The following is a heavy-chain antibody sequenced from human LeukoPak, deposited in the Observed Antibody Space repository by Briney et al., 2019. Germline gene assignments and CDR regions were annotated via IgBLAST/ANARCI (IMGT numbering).Heavy chain of an antibody. V-gene: IGHV3-15*01. J-gene: IGHJ4*02. Sequence: GGSLRLSCAASGFTFSNAWMSWVRQAPGKGLEWVGRIKSKTDGGTTDYAAPVKGRFTISRDDSRNTLYLQMNSLKTEDTAVYYCTTVLLWFGFRYYWGRGTLVTVSS. CDR3: TTVLLWFGFRYY. CDR2: IKSKTDGGTT. D-gene: IGHD3-10*01. CDR1: GFTFSNAW.